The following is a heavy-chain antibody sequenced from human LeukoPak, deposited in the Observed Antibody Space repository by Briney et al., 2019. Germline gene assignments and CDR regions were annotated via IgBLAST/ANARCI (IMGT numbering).Heavy chain of an antibody. V-gene: IGHV3-23*01. CDR2: ISGSGGST. J-gene: IGHJ6*03. Sequence: GGSLRLSCAASGFTFSSYGMSWVRQAPGKGLEWVSAISGSGGSTYYADSVRGRFTISRDNSRNTLYLQMNSLRAEDTAVYYCARGPLAQNYYYYYMDVWGKGTTVTVSS. CDR1: GFTFSSYG. CDR3: ARGPLAQNYYYYYMDV.